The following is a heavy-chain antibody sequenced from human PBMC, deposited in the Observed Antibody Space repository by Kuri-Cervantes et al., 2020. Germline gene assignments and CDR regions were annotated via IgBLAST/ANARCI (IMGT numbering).Heavy chain of an antibody. J-gene: IGHJ6*03. CDR2: LFAGGST. V-gene: IGHV3-53*01. CDR3: AKGDEFWSGYSNSYSYYMDV. D-gene: IGHD3-3*01. CDR1: GFTVSSYF. Sequence: GGSLRLSCAVSGFTVSSYFMAWVRQAPGKGLECASVLFAGGSTYYADSVKGRFAISRDNSKNTLYLQMNSLRAEDTAVYYCAKGDEFWSGYSNSYSYYMDVWGKGTTVTVSS.